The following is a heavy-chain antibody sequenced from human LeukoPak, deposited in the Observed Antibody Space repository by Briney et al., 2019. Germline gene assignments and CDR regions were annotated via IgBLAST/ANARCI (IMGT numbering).Heavy chain of an antibody. CDR1: GGSIGRNSYY. V-gene: IGHV4-39*07. D-gene: IGHD6-13*01. CDR2: VYFSGST. CDR3: VRDKYTSSHYTDAFDI. Sequence: SETLSLTCSVSGGSIGRNSYYWGWIRQAPGKGLEWIGSVYFSGSTYYNPSLKSRVTISVDTSKNQFFLMLNSLTAADTALYYCVRDKYTSSHYTDAFDIWGLGTMVTVSS. J-gene: IGHJ3*02.